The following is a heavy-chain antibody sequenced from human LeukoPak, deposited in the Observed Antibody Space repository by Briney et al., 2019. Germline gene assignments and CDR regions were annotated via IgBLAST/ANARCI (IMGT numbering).Heavy chain of an antibody. J-gene: IGHJ4*02. Sequence: ASVKVSCKPSWYTLTSYYINWVRQATGQGLEWMGWMNPNSGYTGYAQKFQGRVTITRYTSISTAYMELSSLRYEDTAVYYCARLAGSIDYWGQGTLVTVSS. CDR2: MNPNSGYT. CDR3: ARLAGSIDY. CDR1: WYTLTSYY. V-gene: IGHV1-8*03. D-gene: IGHD6-19*01.